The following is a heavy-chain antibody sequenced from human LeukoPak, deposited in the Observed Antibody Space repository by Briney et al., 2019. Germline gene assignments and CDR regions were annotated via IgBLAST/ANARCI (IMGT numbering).Heavy chain of an antibody. D-gene: IGHD2-2*01. CDR1: GGSISSGDYY. V-gene: IGHV4-30-4*01. CDR2: IYYSGST. Sequence: PSETLSLTCTVSGGSISSGDYYWSWIRQPPGKGLEWIGYIYYSGSTYYNPSLKSRVTISVDTSKNQFSLKLSSVTAADTAVYYCARPRYCSSTSCLRAFDIWGQGTMVTVSS. J-gene: IGHJ3*02. CDR3: ARPRYCSSTSCLRAFDI.